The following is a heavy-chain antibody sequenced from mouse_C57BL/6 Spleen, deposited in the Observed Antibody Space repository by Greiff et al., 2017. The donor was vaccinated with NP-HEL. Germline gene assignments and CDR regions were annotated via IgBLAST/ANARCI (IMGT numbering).Heavy chain of an antibody. CDR2: INPGSGGT. V-gene: IGHV1-54*01. D-gene: IGHD1-1*01. Sequence: QVQLKESGAELVRPGTSVKVSCKASGYAFTNYLIEWVKQRPGQGLEWIGVINPGSGGTNYNEKFKGKATLTADKSSSTAYMQLSSLTSEDSAVYVCARVGSSSYYYAMDYWGQGTSVTVSS. CDR3: ARVGSSSYYYAMDY. J-gene: IGHJ4*01. CDR1: GYAFTNYL.